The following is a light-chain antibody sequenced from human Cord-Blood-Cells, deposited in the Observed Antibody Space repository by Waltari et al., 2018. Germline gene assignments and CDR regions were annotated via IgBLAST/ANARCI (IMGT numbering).Light chain of an antibody. CDR3: QQRSNWIT. Sequence: EIVLTQSPATLSLSPGERATLSCRASQSVSSYLAWYQQKPGQAPRLLFYDSSNRATGIPARCSGSWSGTDFTLTISSLEPEDFAVYYWQQRSNWITFGQGTRLEIK. CDR2: DSS. CDR1: QSVSSY. J-gene: IGKJ5*01. V-gene: IGKV3-11*01.